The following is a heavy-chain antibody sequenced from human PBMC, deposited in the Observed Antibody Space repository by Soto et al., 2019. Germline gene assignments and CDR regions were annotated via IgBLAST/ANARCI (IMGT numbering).Heavy chain of an antibody. V-gene: IGHV3-53*01. D-gene: IGHD3-10*01. CDR2: IYGGGTT. CDR3: ARDMAGYYGSEYPLGPLDV. CDR1: GFIVSSNY. Sequence: GGSLRLSCAASGFIVSSNYMSWVRQAPGKGLEWVSLIYGGGTTDYADSVRGRFTISRDISKNTLYLQMNSLRAEDTAKYYCARDMAGYYGSEYPLGPLDVWGQGTTVTVSS. J-gene: IGHJ6*02.